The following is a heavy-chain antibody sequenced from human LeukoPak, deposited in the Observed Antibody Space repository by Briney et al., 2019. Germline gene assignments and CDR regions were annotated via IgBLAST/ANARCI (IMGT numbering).Heavy chain of an antibody. D-gene: IGHD6-13*01. CDR3: ARETIPSSSSYFDY. CDR2: IIPILGIA. Sequence: SVKVSCKASGGTFSSYTISWVRQAPGQGLVWMGRIIPILGIANYAQKFQGRVTITADKSTSTAYMELSSLRSEDTAVYYCARETIPSSSSYFDYWGQGTLVTVSS. J-gene: IGHJ4*02. CDR1: GGTFSSYT. V-gene: IGHV1-69*04.